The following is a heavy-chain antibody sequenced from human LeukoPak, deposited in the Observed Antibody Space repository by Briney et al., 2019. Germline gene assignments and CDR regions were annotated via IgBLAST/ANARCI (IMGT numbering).Heavy chain of an antibody. V-gene: IGHV1-18*01. J-gene: IGHJ4*02. Sequence: ASVKVSCKASGYTYTSYKISWVRQAPGQGLEWLGWISSDSGNTDYAQKFQDRVTMTTDTSTSTAYMELRSLRSDDTAMYYCTRRPSSTAEWKVLEFDYWGQGTLVTVSS. CDR1: GYTYTSYK. D-gene: IGHD1-26*01. CDR2: ISSDSGNT. CDR3: TRRPSSTAEWKVLEFDY.